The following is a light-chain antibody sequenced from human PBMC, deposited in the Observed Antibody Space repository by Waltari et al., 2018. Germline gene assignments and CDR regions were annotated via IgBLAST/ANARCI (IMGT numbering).Light chain of an antibody. V-gene: IGKV4-1*01. CDR3: QQYYSIPIT. J-gene: IGKJ3*01. CDR2: WAS. CDR1: QSVLYSSNNKNY. Sequence: DIVMTPSPDSLAVSLGERATINCKSSQSVLYSSNNKNYLAWYQQKPGQPPKLLIYWASTRESGVPDRFSGSGSGTDFTLTISSLQAEDVAVYYCQQYYSIPITFGPGTKVDIK.